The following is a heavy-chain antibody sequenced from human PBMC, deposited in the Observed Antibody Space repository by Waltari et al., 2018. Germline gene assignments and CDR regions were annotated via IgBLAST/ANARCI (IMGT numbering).Heavy chain of an antibody. D-gene: IGHD3-10*01. V-gene: IGHV3-66*02. CDR3: ARVRAYYYGSGSPFRAFDI. Sequence: EVQLVESGGGLVQPGGSLRLSCAASGFTVSSNYMSWVRQAPGKGLEWVSVIYSGGSTYYADSVKGRFTISRDNSKNTLYRQMNSLRAEDTAVYYCARVRAYYYGSGSPFRAFDIWGQGTMVTVSS. CDR2: IYSGGST. J-gene: IGHJ3*02. CDR1: GFTVSSNY.